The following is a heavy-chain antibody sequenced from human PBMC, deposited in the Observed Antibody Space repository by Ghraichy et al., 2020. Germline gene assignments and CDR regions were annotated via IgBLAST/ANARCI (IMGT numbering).Heavy chain of an antibody. CDR1: GSDFSIHW. Sequence: GGSLRLSCVVSGSDFSIHWMSWVRQAPGKGLEWVANIREDGSEKYYVYSVKGRFTISRDNAKNSLYLQMSSLRAEDTAVYYCARPNNPVYSWGQGTRVTVSS. CDR3: ARPNNPVYS. CDR2: IREDGSEK. J-gene: IGHJ5*02. D-gene: IGHD1/OR15-1a*01. V-gene: IGHV3-7*03.